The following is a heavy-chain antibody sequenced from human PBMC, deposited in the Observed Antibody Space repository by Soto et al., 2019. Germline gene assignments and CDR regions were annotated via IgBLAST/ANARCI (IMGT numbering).Heavy chain of an antibody. V-gene: IGHV5-51*01. D-gene: IGHD2-2*01. CDR3: ARQRYCSSTSCYSHYYYYYGMDV. J-gene: IGHJ6*02. CDR2: IYPGDSDT. CDR1: GYSFTSYW. Sequence: PGESLKISCKGSGYSFTSYWIGWVRQMPGKGLEWMGIIYPGDSDTRYSPSFQGQVTISADKSISTAYLQWSSLKASDTAMYYCARQRYCSSTSCYSHYYYYYGMDVWGQGTTVTVSS.